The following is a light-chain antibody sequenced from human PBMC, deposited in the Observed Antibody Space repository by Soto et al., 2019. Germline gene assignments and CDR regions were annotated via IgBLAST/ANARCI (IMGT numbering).Light chain of an antibody. Sequence: EVVLTQSPDTLSLSPGERATLSCRASQSISSDYLVWYQQKPGQAPRLLIYGASSRATGIPDRFSGSGSGTDFTLTISRLEPEDFAVYYCQQYGSSPRTFGPGTKVDIK. J-gene: IGKJ3*01. V-gene: IGKV3-20*01. CDR1: QSISSDY. CDR3: QQYGSSPRT. CDR2: GAS.